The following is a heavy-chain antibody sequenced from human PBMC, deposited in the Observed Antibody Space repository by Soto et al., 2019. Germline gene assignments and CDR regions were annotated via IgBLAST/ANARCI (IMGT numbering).Heavy chain of an antibody. D-gene: IGHD3-22*01. CDR3: ASTYYYDTGPKTTPVYYFYGMDV. J-gene: IGHJ6*02. Sequence: PGGSLRLSCAASGFSFRNAWMSWVRQAPGKGLEWVGRIKTKTEGGTTDYAAPVKGRFTISRDDSKNRLYLQMNSLKTEDTAVYFCASTYYYDTGPKTTPVYYFYGMDVWGQGTTVTVSS. CDR2: IKTKTEGGTT. CDR1: GFSFRNAW. V-gene: IGHV3-15*01.